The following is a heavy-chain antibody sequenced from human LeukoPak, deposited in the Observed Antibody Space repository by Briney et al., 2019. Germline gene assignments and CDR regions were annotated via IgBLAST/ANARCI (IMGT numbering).Heavy chain of an antibody. Sequence: GGSLRLSCAASGFTFSNYWMSWVRQAPGKGLERVANIKEDGSDKYYLDSVKGRFTISRDNAKNSLYLQMNSLRAEDTAVYYCARSGTTYYYDSGSRIWGQGTMVTVSS. CDR3: ARSGTTYYYDSGSRI. J-gene: IGHJ3*02. V-gene: IGHV3-7*01. D-gene: IGHD3-22*01. CDR2: IKEDGSDK. CDR1: GFTFSNYW.